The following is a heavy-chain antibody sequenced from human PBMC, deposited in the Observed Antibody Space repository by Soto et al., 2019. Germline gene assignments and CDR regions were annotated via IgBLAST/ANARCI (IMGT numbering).Heavy chain of an antibody. D-gene: IGHD1-26*01. Sequence: ASVKVSCRASGYTFTGYYMHWVRQAPGQGLEWMGWINPNSGGTNYAQKFQGRVTMTRDTSISTAYMELSRLRSDDTAVYYCARGWPSGTGWFDPWGQGTLVTVSS. CDR2: INPNSGGT. V-gene: IGHV1-2*02. CDR3: ARGWPSGTGWFDP. J-gene: IGHJ5*02. CDR1: GYTFTGYY.